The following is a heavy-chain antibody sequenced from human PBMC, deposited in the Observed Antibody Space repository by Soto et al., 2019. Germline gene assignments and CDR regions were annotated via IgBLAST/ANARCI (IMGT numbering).Heavy chain of an antibody. J-gene: IGHJ4*02. CDR3: ARGGTPIDY. CDR1: GYTFTNFG. Sequence: QVQLVQSGAEVKKPGASVKVSCKTSGYTFTNFGLSWVRQAPGQGLEWMGWISAYNGNTNYAQNFQGRGTMTTDTPTSTAYMELRSLRSDDTAVYYWARGGTPIDYWGQGPLVTVSS. D-gene: IGHD3-16*01. CDR2: ISAYNGNT. V-gene: IGHV1-18*01.